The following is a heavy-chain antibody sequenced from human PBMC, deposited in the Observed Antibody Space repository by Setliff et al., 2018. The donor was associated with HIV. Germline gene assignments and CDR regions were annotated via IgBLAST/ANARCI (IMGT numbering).Heavy chain of an antibody. CDR1: GDFFSSDYY. CDR2: FYETGYT. J-gene: IGHJ4*02. D-gene: IGHD3-10*01. Sequence: SETLSLTCTVSGDFFSSDYYWGWIRQSPGKGLEWIGSFYETGYTYYNPSLKSRVIISLDTSKNQFSLKLSSVTAADTAVYYCARGFMYYYGSGSYYNVHYYFDYWGQGTLVTVSS. CDR3: ARGFMYYYGSGSYYNVHYYFDY. V-gene: IGHV4-38-2*02.